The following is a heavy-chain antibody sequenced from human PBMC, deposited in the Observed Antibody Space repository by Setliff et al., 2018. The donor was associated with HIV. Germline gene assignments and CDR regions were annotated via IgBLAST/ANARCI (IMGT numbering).Heavy chain of an antibody. CDR2: IYSSGST. V-gene: IGHV4-4*09. D-gene: IGHD3-10*01. CDR1: GGSISSYY. CDR3: ARAYFGSGIYY. J-gene: IGHJ4*02. Sequence: SETLSLTCTVSGGSISSYYWSWILQPPGKGLEWLGHIYSSGSTNYNPSLKSRVTISVDTSKNQFSLKLYSVTAADTAVYYCARAYFGSGIYYWGQGTLVTVSS.